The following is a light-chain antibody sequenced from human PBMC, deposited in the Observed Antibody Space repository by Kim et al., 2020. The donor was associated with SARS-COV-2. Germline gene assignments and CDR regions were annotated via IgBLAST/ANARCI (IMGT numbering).Light chain of an antibody. CDR1: SSNIGSNY. CDR2: RNN. CDR3: AAWDDSLSGPV. Sequence: GQGVTIAVSGSSSNIGSNYVYWYQQLPGTAPKLLIYRNNQRPSGVPDRFSGSKSGTSASLAISGLRSEDEADYYCAAWDDSLSGPVFGGGTQLTVL. V-gene: IGLV1-47*01. J-gene: IGLJ3*02.